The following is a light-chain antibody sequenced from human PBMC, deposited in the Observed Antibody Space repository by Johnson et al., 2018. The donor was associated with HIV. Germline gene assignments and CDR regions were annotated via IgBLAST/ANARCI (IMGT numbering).Light chain of an antibody. Sequence: QSVLTQPPSVSAAPGQKVTISCSGSSSNIGNNYVSWYQQLPGTAPKLLIYESNKRPSGIPDRFSGSKSGTSATLGITGLQTGDEADYYCGTWDDSLSALNFCGTVTKVTGL. CDR2: ESN. CDR1: SSNIGNNY. J-gene: IGLJ1*01. CDR3: GTWDDSLSALNF. V-gene: IGLV1-51*02.